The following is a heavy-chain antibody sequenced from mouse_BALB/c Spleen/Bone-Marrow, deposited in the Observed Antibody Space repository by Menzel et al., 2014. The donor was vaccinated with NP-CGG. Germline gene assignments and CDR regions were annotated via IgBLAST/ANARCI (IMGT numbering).Heavy chain of an antibody. CDR3: ARLGCYGTMDY. V-gene: IGHV4-1*02. CDR2: INPDSSTT. J-gene: IGHJ4*01. D-gene: IGHD1-1*01. CDR1: GFDSSGYW. Sequence: EVHLAESGGGLVQPGGSLKLSCAASGFDSSGYWMSWVRQAPGKGLEWIGEINPDSSTTNYTPSLKDKFIISRDNAKNTLYLQMSKVRSEDTALYYCARLGCYGTMDYWGQGTSVTVSS.